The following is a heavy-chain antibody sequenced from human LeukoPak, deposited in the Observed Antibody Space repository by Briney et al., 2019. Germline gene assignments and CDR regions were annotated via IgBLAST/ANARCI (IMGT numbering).Heavy chain of an antibody. V-gene: IGHV3-30-3*01. J-gene: IGHJ4*02. CDR2: ISYDGSNK. CDR3: ATSIAVAAFFDY. D-gene: IGHD6-19*01. Sequence: GGSLRLSCAASGFTFSSYAMHWVRQAPGKGLEWVAVISYDGSNKYYADSVKARFTISRDNSKNTLYLQMNSLRAEDTAVYYCATSIAVAAFFDYWGQGTLVTVSS. CDR1: GFTFSSYA.